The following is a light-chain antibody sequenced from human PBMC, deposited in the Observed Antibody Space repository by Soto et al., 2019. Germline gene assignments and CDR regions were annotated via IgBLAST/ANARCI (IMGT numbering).Light chain of an antibody. J-gene: IGKJ4*01. CDR3: QQYNSSPLT. Sequence: DIQMTQSPSTLSASVGDRVTITCRASQSISSWLAWYQQKPGKAPKLLIYKASSLESGVPSRFSGSGSGTEFTLTISSLQPDDFAIYYFQQYNSSPLTFGGGTKVEIK. CDR2: KAS. V-gene: IGKV1-5*03. CDR1: QSISSW.